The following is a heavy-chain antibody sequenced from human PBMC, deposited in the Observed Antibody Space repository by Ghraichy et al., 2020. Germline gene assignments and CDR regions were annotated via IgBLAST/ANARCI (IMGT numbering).Heavy chain of an antibody. CDR3: ARQLGLSGRYCSSTSCYDYYYYYGMDV. V-gene: IGHV5-51*01. CDR2: IYPGDSDT. CDR1: GYSFTSYW. Sequence: GESLNISCKGSGYSFTSYWIGWVRQMPGKGLEWMGIIYPGDSDTRYSPSFQGQVTISADKSISTAYLQWSSLKASDTAMYYCARQLGLSGRYCSSTSCYDYYYYYGMDVWGQGTTVTVSS. J-gene: IGHJ6*02. D-gene: IGHD2-2*01.